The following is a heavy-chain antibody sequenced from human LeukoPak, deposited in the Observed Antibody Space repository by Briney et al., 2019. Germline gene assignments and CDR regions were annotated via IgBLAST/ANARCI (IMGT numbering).Heavy chain of an antibody. CDR3: AKDRGDSVAYYFDF. Sequence: GGSLRLSCAASGFTFSNYAMSWVRQAPGKGLEWVSAIVRSGGSTFYADSVKGRFTISRDNAKNTLYLQMNSLRAEDTAVYYCAKDRGDSVAYYFDFWGQGTLVTVSS. D-gene: IGHD4-23*01. CDR2: IVRSGGST. J-gene: IGHJ4*02. V-gene: IGHV3-23*01. CDR1: GFTFSNYA.